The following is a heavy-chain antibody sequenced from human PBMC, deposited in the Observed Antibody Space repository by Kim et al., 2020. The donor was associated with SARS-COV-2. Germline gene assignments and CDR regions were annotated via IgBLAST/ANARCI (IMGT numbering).Heavy chain of an antibody. D-gene: IGHD4-4*01. V-gene: IGHV3-13*01. J-gene: IGHJ3*02. Sequence: GSVKGRFTISRENAKNSLYLQINSLRAGDTAVYYCARARGGNYHRDAFDIWGQGTMVTVSS. CDR3: ARARGGNYHRDAFDI.